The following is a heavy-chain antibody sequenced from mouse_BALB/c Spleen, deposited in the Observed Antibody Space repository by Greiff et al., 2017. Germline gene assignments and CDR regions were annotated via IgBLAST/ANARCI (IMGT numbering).Heavy chain of an antibody. CDR1: GYTFTDYA. J-gene: IGHJ3*01. CDR2: ISTYYGDA. CDR3: AREGNGNPLAY. Sequence: QVQLKESGAELVRPGVSVKISCKGSGYTFTDYAMHWVKQSHAKSLEWIGVISTYYGDASYNQKFKGKATMTVDKSSSTAYMELARLTSEDSAIYYCAREGNGNPLAYWGQGTLVTVSA. V-gene: IGHV1S137*01. D-gene: IGHD2-1*01.